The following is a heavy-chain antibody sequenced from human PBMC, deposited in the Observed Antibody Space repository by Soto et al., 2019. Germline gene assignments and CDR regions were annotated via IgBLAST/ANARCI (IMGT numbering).Heavy chain of an antibody. CDR1: GFTFSSYA. J-gene: IGHJ4*02. Sequence: HPGGSLRLSCAASGFTFSSYAMHWVRQAPGKGLEWVAVISYDGSNKYYADSVKGRFTISRDNSKNTLYLQMNSLRAEDTAVYYCARSYSDQDDFDYWGQGTLVTVS. V-gene: IGHV3-30-3*01. D-gene: IGHD1-26*01. CDR3: ARSYSDQDDFDY. CDR2: ISYDGSNK.